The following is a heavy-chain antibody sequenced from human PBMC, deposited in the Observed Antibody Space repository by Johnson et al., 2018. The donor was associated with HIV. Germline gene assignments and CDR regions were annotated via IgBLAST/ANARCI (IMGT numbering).Heavy chain of an antibody. D-gene: IGHD4-17*01. J-gene: IGHJ3*02. Sequence: VQLVESGGGVVRPGESLRLSCVASGFTFDDYDMTWVRLAPGKGLEWVSLLYSDGRTFYADSVRGRFTISRDSSKNTLYLQMKSLRVEDTAVYYCARSPETGDRLWRAFDIWGHGTMVTVSS. V-gene: IGHV3-66*01. CDR1: GFTFDDYD. CDR3: ARSPETGDRLWRAFDI. CDR2: LYSDGRT.